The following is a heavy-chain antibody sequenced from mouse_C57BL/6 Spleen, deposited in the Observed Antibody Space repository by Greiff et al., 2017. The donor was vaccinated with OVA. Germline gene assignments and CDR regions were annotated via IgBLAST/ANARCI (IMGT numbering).Heavy chain of an antibody. Sequence: EVQLQQSGPELVKPGASVKISCKASGYTFTDYYMNWVKQSHGKSLEWIGDINPNNGGTSYNQKFKGKATLTVDKSSSTAYMELRSLTSEDSAGYYCARGRYYGSSGGFAYWGQGTLVTVSA. CDR2: INPNNGGT. J-gene: IGHJ3*01. CDR3: ARGRYYGSSGGFAY. CDR1: GYTFTDYY. V-gene: IGHV1-26*01. D-gene: IGHD1-1*01.